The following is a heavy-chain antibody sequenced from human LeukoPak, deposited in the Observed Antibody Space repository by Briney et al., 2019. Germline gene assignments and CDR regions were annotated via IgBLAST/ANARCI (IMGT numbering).Heavy chain of an antibody. CDR3: AKDAGHSGGSWNVDY. D-gene: IGHD2-15*01. Sequence: PGGSLRLSCAASGFTFSDYYMSWIRQAPGKGLKWVSYISSSGSTIYYADSVKGRFTISRDNAKNSLYLQMNSLTTEDTALYYCAKDAGHSGGSWNVDYWGQGTLVTVSS. CDR1: GFTFSDYY. CDR2: ISSSGSTI. J-gene: IGHJ4*02. V-gene: IGHV3-11*01.